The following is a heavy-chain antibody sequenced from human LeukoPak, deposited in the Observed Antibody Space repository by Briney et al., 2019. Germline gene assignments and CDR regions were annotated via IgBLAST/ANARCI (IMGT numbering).Heavy chain of an antibody. CDR1: SGSISSYY. J-gene: IGHJ4*02. D-gene: IGHD6-13*01. Sequence: PSETLSLTCTVSSGSISSYYWSWLRQPPGKGLEWIGYIYYSGSTNYNPSLKSRVTISVDTSKNQFSLKLSSVTAADTALYYCARSRGYFDYWGQGTLVTVSS. V-gene: IGHV4-59*01. CDR2: IYYSGST. CDR3: ARSRGYFDY.